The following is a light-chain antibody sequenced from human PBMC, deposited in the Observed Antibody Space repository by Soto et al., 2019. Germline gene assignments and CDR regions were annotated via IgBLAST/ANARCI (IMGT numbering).Light chain of an antibody. V-gene: IGKV1-8*01. CDR3: QQYYSYPRT. J-gene: IGKJ1*01. CDR1: QGISSY. Sequence: AIRMNHSPSSLSAYKGDRVTITCRASQGISSYLAWYQQKPGKAPKLLIYAASTLQSGVPSRFSGSGSGTDFTLTISCLQSEDFATYYCQQYYSYPRTFGQGTKVDIK. CDR2: AAS.